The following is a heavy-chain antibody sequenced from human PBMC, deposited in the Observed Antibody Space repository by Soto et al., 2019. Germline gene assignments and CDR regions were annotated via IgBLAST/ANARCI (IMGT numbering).Heavy chain of an antibody. CDR1: GDSVSSNSAA. Sequence: SQTLSLTCAISGDSVSSNSAAWNWIRQSPSRGLEWLGRTYYRSKWYNDYAVSVKSRITINPDTSKNQFSLQLNSVTPEDTAVYYCARVVTIFGVDLNWFDPWGQGTLVTVS. D-gene: IGHD3-3*01. V-gene: IGHV6-1*01. CDR3: ARVVTIFGVDLNWFDP. J-gene: IGHJ5*02. CDR2: TYYRSKWYN.